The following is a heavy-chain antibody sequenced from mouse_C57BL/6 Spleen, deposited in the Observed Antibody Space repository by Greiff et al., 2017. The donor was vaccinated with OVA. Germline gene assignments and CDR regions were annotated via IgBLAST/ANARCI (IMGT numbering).Heavy chain of an antibody. V-gene: IGHV1-52*01. D-gene: IGHD1-1*02. CDR1: GYTFTSYW. CDR2: IDPSDSET. J-gene: IGHJ4*01. CDR3: ARFRDGGAMDD. Sequence: QVQLQQPGAELVRPGSSVKLSCKASGYTFTSYWMHWVKQRPIQGLEWIGNIDPSDSETHYNQKFKDKATLTVDKSSSTAYMQLSSLTSEDSAVYYCARFRDGGAMDDWGQGTSVTVSS.